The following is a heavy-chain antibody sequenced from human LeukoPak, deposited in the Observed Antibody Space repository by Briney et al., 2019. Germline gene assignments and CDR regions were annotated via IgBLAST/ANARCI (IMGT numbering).Heavy chain of an antibody. CDR2: IYHSGST. J-gene: IGHJ6*03. V-gene: IGHV4-30-2*01. CDR3: ARGRLGRRYYMDV. CDR1: GGSISSGGYY. Sequence: PSQTLSLTCTVSGGSISSGGYYWSWIRQPPGKGLEWIGYIYHSGSTYYNPSLKSRVTISVDRSKNQFSLKLSSVTAADTAVYYCARGRLGRRYYMDVWGKGTTVTVSS. D-gene: IGHD5/OR15-5a*01.